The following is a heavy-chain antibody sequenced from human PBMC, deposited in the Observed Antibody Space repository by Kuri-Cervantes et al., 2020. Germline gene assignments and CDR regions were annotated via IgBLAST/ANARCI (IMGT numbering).Heavy chain of an antibody. Sequence: GGSLRLSCAASGFTFSSYSMNWVRQAPGKGLEWVSSISSSSSYIYYADSVKGQFTISRDNSKNTLYLQMNSLRAEDTAVYYCAKDQYNWNYISVYNWFDPWGQGTLVTVSS. CDR2: ISSSSSYI. J-gene: IGHJ5*02. CDR3: AKDQYNWNYISVYNWFDP. CDR1: GFTFSSYS. V-gene: IGHV3-21*01. D-gene: IGHD1-7*01.